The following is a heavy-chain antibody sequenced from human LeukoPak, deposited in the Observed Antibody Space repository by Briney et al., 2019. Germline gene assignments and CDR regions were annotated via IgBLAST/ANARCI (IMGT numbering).Heavy chain of an antibody. CDR2: VSHSGST. V-gene: IGHV4-34*01. CDR1: GGSFSDYQ. CDR3: ARGSLGTIFGVVIDY. Sequence: SETLSLTCAVSGGSFSDYQWTWIRQSPGKSLEWIGDVSHSGSTTYNPSLRGRITISIDTSKNQFSLKLSSVTAADTAVYYCARGSLGTIFGVVIDYWGQGTLVTVSS. D-gene: IGHD3-3*01. J-gene: IGHJ4*02.